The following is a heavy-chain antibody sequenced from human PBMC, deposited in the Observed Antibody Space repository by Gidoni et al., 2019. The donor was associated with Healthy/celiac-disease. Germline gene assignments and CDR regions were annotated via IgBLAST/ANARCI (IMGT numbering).Heavy chain of an antibody. CDR2: ISSSSSYI. CDR3: ARVGAVTTSPIDY. CDR1: GFTFSSYS. V-gene: IGHV3-21*01. D-gene: IGHD4-17*01. J-gene: IGHJ4*02. Sequence: EVQLVESGGGLVKQGGSLRPSCAASGFTFSSYSRNWVSQDHGQRLEWVSSISSSSSYIYYAVSVKGRFTIFRDNAKNSLYLQMNSLRAEDTAVYYCARVGAVTTSPIDYWGQGTLVTVSS.